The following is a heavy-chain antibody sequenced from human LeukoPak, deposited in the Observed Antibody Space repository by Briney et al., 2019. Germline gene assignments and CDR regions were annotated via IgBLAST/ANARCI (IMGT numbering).Heavy chain of an antibody. CDR3: ARAEVYCSGSTCFLY. V-gene: IGHV7-4-1*02. D-gene: IGHD2-15*01. Sequence: ASVNVSCKASGYTFTGYNMHWVRQAPGQGREWMGWINTNTGNPTYAQGFTGRFVFSLDTSVTTAYLQISSLKAEDTAVYYCARAEVYCSGSTCFLYWGQGTLVTVSS. CDR1: GYTFTGYN. J-gene: IGHJ4*02. CDR2: INTNTGNP.